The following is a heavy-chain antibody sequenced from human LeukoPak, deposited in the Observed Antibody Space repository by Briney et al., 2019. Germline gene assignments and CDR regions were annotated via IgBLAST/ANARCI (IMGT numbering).Heavy chain of an antibody. D-gene: IGHD3-3*01. CDR1: GYTFTSYD. J-gene: IGHJ6*02. CDR3: ARDRGITIFGVVIIPPYYYYGMDV. Sequence: ASVKVSCKASGYTFTSYDINWVRQATGQGLEWMGWMNPNSGNTGYAQKFQGRVTMTTDTSTSTAYMELRSLRSDDTAVYYCARDRGITIFGVVIIPPYYYYGMDVWGQGTTVTVSS. V-gene: IGHV1-8*01. CDR2: MNPNSGNT.